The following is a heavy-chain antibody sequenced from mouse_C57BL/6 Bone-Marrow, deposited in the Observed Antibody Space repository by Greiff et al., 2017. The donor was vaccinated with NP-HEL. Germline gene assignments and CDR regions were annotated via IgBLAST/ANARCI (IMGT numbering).Heavy chain of an antibody. D-gene: IGHD2-4*01. CDR1: GFNIKDDY. J-gene: IGHJ1*03. Sequence: VQLQQSGAELVRPGASVKLSCTASGFNIKDDYMHWVKQRPEQGLEWIGWIDPENGDTEYASKFQGKATITADTSSTTAYLQLSSLTSEDTAVYYCTTWGLPYWYFDVWGTGTTVTVSS. V-gene: IGHV14-4*01. CDR3: TTWGLPYWYFDV. CDR2: IDPENGDT.